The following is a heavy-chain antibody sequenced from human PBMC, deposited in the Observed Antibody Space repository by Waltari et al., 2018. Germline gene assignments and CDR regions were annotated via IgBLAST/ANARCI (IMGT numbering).Heavy chain of an antibody. V-gene: IGHV4-39*07. Sequence: LQLRESGAGLVKPSETLYLTCTVSGGSISSSSSYWGWIRQPPGRGLEWLGSSYYIGSTYYNPDLKTRATISVDTSKSQFSLKLSSVTAADTAVYDCARWVSGYCSGGSCYGFDYWGQGTLVTVSS. CDR2: SYYIGST. J-gene: IGHJ4*02. CDR3: ARWVSGYCSGGSCYGFDY. CDR1: GGSISSSSSY. D-gene: IGHD2-15*01.